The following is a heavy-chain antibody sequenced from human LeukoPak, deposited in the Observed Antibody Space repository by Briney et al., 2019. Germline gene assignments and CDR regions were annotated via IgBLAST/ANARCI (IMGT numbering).Heavy chain of an antibody. CDR1: AGSFTGYY. CDR3: ARGGYGPGSHYRY. J-gene: IGHJ4*02. Sequence: SETLSLTCAVNAGSFTGYYWSWIRQPPGKGLEWIGEIDHTGSISYNPSLRSRVTISVDMFKNQFSLNLRSVTVADRAIYYCARGGYGPGSHYRYWGQGTLITVSS. D-gene: IGHD3-10*01. CDR2: IDHTGSI. V-gene: IGHV4-34*01.